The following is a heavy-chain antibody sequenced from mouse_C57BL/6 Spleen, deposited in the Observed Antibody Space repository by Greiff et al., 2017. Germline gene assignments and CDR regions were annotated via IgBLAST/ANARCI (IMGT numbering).Heavy chain of an antibody. Sequence: VQLQQPGAELVQPGASVKMSCKASGYTFTSYWITWVKQRPGQGLEWIGDIYPGSGSTNYNEKFKSKATLTVDTSSSTAYMQLSSLTSEDSAVYYCARGSDYYGSSYLYYFDYWGQGTTLTVSS. V-gene: IGHV1-55*01. CDR2: IYPGSGST. D-gene: IGHD1-1*01. CDR3: ARGSDYYGSSYLYYFDY. CDR1: GYTFTSYW. J-gene: IGHJ2*01.